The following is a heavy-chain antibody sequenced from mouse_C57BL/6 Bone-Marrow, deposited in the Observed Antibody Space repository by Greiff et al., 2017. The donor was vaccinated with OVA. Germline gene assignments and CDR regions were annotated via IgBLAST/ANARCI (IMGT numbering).Heavy chain of an antibody. Sequence: VQLKQSGAELVRPGASVKLSCTASGFNIKDVYMHWVKQRPEQGLEWIGWIDPENGDTEYASKLQGKATITADTSSNTAYLQRSSLTSEDTAVYYCTTLYYDYDEAMDYWGQGTSVTVSS. J-gene: IGHJ4*01. CDR1: GFNIKDVY. CDR2: IDPENGDT. CDR3: TTLYYDYDEAMDY. V-gene: IGHV14-4*01. D-gene: IGHD2-4*01.